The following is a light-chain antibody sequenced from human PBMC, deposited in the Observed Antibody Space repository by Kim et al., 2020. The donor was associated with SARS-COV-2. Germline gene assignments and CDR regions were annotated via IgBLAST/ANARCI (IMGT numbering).Light chain of an antibody. CDR3: QQYYSTPPYS. Sequence: ATITCTSSQSVLYSSNNKNYLAWYQQKPGQPPKLLIYWASTRESGVPDRFSGSGSGTDFTLTISSLQAEDVAVYYCQQYYSTPPYSFGQGTKLEI. CDR1: QSVLYSSNNKNY. V-gene: IGKV4-1*01. J-gene: IGKJ2*03. CDR2: WAS.